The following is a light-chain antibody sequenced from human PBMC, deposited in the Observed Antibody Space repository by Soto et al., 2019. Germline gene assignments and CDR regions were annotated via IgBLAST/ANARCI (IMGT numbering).Light chain of an antibody. J-gene: IGKJ1*01. CDR1: QYVGTR. CDR2: DAS. Sequence: EIVLTQSPATLSSSPGETATLSCRASQYVGTRLAWYQQKPGQAARPLIYDASTRETGIPARFSGSGSGTEFTLTISSLQAGDFAVYHCQQYNNWPGTFGPGTKVDIK. V-gene: IGKV3D-15*01. CDR3: QQYNNWPGT.